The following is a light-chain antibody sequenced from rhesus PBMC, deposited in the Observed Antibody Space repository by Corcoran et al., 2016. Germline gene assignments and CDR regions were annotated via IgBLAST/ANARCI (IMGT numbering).Light chain of an antibody. J-gene: IGKJ1*01. CDR3: QQHADSPWT. V-gene: IGKV1-69*01. CDR2: RAF. Sequence: DIQMTQSPSSLSASVGDRVTITCRASQGISNWLAWYQQKPGKAPKLLIFRAFNLDSGVPSRFSGSGAGTDFTLTISGLQPEDVATYYCQQHADSPWTFGQGTKVEIK. CDR1: QGISNW.